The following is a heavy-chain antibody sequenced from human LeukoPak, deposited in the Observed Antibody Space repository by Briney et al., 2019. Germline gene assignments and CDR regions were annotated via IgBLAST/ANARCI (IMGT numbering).Heavy chain of an antibody. Sequence: SGTLSLTCTVSGGSISTYYWTWIRQPPGKGLEWIGYIYYSGSTNKNPSLKSRLTISVDTSNNQFSLKLSSVTAADTAIYYCARSLSVSLKYAFDIWGQGTMVTVSS. D-gene: IGHD3-16*02. CDR2: IYYSGST. CDR1: GGSISTYY. CDR3: ARSLSVSLKYAFDI. V-gene: IGHV4-59*01. J-gene: IGHJ3*02.